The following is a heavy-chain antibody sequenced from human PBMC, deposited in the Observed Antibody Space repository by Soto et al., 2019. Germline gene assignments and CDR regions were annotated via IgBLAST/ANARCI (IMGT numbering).Heavy chain of an antibody. CDR1: GYTFSNNY. Sequence: ASLKVSCNASGYTFSNNYIHRLRQAPGQGLEGMAIINPSGGSTTYAQRFQGRVTMTSATFTSTVYMDLISLRFEDTAVYYCPRGTAVREWVILDDFDLWG. D-gene: IGHD3-22*01. CDR3: PRGTAVREWVILDDFDL. J-gene: IGHJ3*01. V-gene: IGHV1-46*01. CDR2: INPSGGST.